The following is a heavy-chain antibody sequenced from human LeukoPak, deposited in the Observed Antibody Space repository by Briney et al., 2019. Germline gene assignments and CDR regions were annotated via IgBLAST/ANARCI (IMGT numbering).Heavy chain of an antibody. J-gene: IGHJ4*02. CDR2: ISGSAITT. V-gene: IGHV3-23*01. Sequence: GGSLRLSCTTSGFTFSNYAMSWVRQAPGKGLEWVSSISGSAITTYYADSVKGRFAISRDNSKNTLYLQMTSLRAGDTAVYYCAKDQRFGDLDDYRGQGTLVTVSS. CDR3: AKDQRFGDLDDY. CDR1: GFTFSNYA. D-gene: IGHD3-10*01.